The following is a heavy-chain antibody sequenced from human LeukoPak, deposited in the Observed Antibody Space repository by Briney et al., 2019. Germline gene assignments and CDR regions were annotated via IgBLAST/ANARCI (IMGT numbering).Heavy chain of an antibody. CDR2: MSTDNGNT. D-gene: IGHD5-18*01. CDR3: ARSSEWDTARNNWFDP. J-gene: IGHJ5*02. V-gene: IGHV1-18*01. CDR1: GYTFTSNA. Sequence: GASVKVSCKTSGYTFTSNAITWVRQAPGQGLECMGWMSTDNGNTVSAPKLQGRLTLTSDTSTHTAYMELRSLRSDDTAVYYCARSSEWDTARNNWFDPWGQGTLVTVSS.